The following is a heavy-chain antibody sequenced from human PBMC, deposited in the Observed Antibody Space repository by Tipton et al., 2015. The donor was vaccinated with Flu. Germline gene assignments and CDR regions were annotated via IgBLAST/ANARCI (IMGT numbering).Heavy chain of an antibody. CDR1: GFTFSRYA. V-gene: IGHV3-23*01. J-gene: IGHJ4*02. Sequence: GSLRLSCAASGFTFSRYAMSWVRQPPGKGLEWVSGISGGGAITYFADSVKGRFTISRDNSKNTLVLQMNSLRAEDTAVYYCAKVIPELVAGLDYWGQGTLVTVSS. CDR3: AKVIPELVAGLDY. CDR2: ISGGGAIT. D-gene: IGHD6-19*01.